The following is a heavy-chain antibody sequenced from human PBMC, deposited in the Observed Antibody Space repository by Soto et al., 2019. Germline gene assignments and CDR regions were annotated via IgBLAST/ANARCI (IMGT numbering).Heavy chain of an antibody. CDR2: TYYRSKWYN. J-gene: IGHJ5*02. V-gene: IGHV6-1*01. CDR1: GDSVSSNSAA. CDR3: ARDGYSSGWYLGRGQNWFDP. Sequence: SQTLSLTCAISGDSVSSNSAAWNWIRQSPSRGLEWLGRTYYRSKWYNDYAVSVKSRITINPETSKNQFSLQLNSVTPEDTAVYYCARDGYSSGWYLGRGQNWFDPWGQGTLVTVSS. D-gene: IGHD6-19*01.